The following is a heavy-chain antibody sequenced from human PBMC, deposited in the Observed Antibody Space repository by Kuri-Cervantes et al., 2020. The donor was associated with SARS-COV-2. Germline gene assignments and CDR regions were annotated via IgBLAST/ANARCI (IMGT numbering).Heavy chain of an antibody. CDR2: IYYSGSA. CDR3: ARGSGILLWFREAPHAFDI. D-gene: IGHD3-10*01. CDR1: GGSTSSDY. V-gene: IGHV4-59*01. J-gene: IGHJ3*02. Sequence: LRLSCTVSGGSTSSDYWSWIRQPPGKGLEWIGYIYYSGSANYNPSLKSRVTISVDTSKNQFSLKLSSVTAAETAVYYCARGSGILLWFREAPHAFDIWGQGTMVTVSS.